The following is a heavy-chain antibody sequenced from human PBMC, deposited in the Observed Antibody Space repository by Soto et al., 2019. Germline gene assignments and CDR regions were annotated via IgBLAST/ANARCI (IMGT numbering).Heavy chain of an antibody. V-gene: IGHV4-30-4*01. CDR1: GGSISSSDYY. CDR3: ARVGGFGATTIDY. D-gene: IGHD3-10*01. CDR2: IYYSGST. J-gene: IGHJ4*02. Sequence: QVQLQESGPGLVKPSQTLSLTCTVSGGSISSSDYYWSWIRQPPGKGLEWIGYIYYSGSTYYNPSLKSRVTISVDTSENQCSLKLSSVTAADTAVYYCARVGGFGATTIDYWGQGTLVTVSS.